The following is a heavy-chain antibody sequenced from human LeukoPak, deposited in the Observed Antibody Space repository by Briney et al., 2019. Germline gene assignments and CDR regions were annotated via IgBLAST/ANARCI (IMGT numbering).Heavy chain of an antibody. CDR2: IYYSGST. Sequence: PSETLSLTRTVSGASISSYYWSWIWQPPGKGLEWIGYIYYSGSTNYNPSLKSRVTISVDTSKNQFSLKLSSVTAGDTAVYSCAREGGGFDYWGQGTLVTVSS. J-gene: IGHJ4*02. CDR1: GASISSYY. D-gene: IGHD3-16*01. CDR3: AREGGGFDY. V-gene: IGHV4-59*01.